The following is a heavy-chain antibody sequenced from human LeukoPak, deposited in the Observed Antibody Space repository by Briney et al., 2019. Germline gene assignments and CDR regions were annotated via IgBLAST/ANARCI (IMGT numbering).Heavy chain of an antibody. CDR3: ARREKRDWISIGSVDY. CDR2: IYYSGST. V-gene: IGHV4-30-4*01. D-gene: IGHD3-10*01. Sequence: SQTLSLTCTVSGASISSGDYLWSWIRQPPGKGLEWIGYIYYSGSTYYNPSLKSRVTISVDTSKNQFSLKLSSVTAADTAVYYCARREKRDWISIGSVDYWGQGTLVTVSS. J-gene: IGHJ4*02. CDR1: GASISSGDYL.